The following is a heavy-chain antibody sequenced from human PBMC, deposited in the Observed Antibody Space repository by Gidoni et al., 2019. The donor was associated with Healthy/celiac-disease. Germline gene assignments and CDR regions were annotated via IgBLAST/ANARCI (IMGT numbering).Heavy chain of an antibody. CDR2: ISGSGGST. CDR1: GFTFSSYA. Sequence: EVPLVESGGGLVQPGGSLRLSCAASGFTFSSYAMSWVRQAPGKGLEWVSAISGSGGSTYYADSVKGRFTISRDNSKNTLYLQMNSLRAEDTAVYYCAKGNRYCSGGSCYIPYWGQGTLVTVSS. D-gene: IGHD2-15*01. J-gene: IGHJ4*02. CDR3: AKGNRYCSGGSCYIPY. V-gene: IGHV3-23*04.